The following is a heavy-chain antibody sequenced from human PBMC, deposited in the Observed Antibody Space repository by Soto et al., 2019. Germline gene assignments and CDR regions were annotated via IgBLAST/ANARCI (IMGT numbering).Heavy chain of an antibody. Sequence: QVQLVQSGPEVKKSGSSVKVSCKLSGGTFTTDTISWLRRAPGQGLEWMGRIIPILGTGNYAQKFQGRVTINEDKSTNTGYMELSSLTSEDTAVYYCARAAGSYNMGTFPFYYLDVWGNGTTVTVSS. CDR2: IIPILGTG. V-gene: IGHV1-69*08. CDR3: ARAAGSYNMGTFPFYYLDV. J-gene: IGHJ6*03. CDR1: GGTFTTDT. D-gene: IGHD3-10*01.